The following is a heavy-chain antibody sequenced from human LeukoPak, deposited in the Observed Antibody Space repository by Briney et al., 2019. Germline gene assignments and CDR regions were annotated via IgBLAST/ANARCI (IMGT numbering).Heavy chain of an antibody. J-gene: IGHJ4*02. CDR2: ISSSSSTI. V-gene: IGHV3-48*02. D-gene: IGHD1-7*01. Sequence: GGSLKLSCAASGFTFSSYGINWVRQAPGKGLEWVSYISSSSSTIYYADSVKGRFTISRDNAKNSLYLQMNSLRDEDTAVYYCARGRNYLVDYWGQGTLVTVSS. CDR3: ARGRNYLVDY. CDR1: GFTFSSYG.